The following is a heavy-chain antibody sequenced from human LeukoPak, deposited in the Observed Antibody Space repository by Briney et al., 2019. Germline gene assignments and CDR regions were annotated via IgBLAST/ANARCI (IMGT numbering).Heavy chain of an antibody. CDR3: AKVDITGTIPRAFDI. CDR2: ISGSGVTP. V-gene: IGHV3-23*01. J-gene: IGHJ3*02. Sequence: GGSLRLSCAASGFTFSSYVMSWVRQAPGKGLEWVSAISGSGVTPYYADSVEGRFTISRDNSKNTLDLHLNSLRAEDTAMFYCAKVDITGTIPRAFDIWGQGTMVTVSS. D-gene: IGHD1/OR15-1a*01. CDR1: GFTFSSYV.